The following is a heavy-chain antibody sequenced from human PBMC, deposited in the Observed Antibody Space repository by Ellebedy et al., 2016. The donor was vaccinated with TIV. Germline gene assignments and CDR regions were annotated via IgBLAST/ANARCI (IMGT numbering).Heavy chain of an antibody. J-gene: IGHJ2*01. D-gene: IGHD6-13*01. CDR1: GYTFTSYG. CDR3: ARDSISWSNWYFDL. CDR2: IRAYNGNT. Sequence: AASVKVSCKASGYTFTSYGISWVRQAPGQGLEWMGWIRAYNGNTNYAQKLQGRVTMTTDTSTSTADMELRSLRSDDTAVYYCARDSISWSNWYFDLWGRGTLVTVSS. V-gene: IGHV1-18*04.